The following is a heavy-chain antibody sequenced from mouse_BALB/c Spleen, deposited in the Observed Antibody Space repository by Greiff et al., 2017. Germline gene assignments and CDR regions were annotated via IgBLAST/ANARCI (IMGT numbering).Heavy chain of an antibody. CDR2: ISTYYGDA. J-gene: IGHJ4*01. CDR3: ARWPTGTDAMDY. D-gene: IGHD4-1*01. Sequence: QVQLQQSGAELVRPGVSVKISCKGSGYTFTDYAMHWVKQSHAKSLEWIGVISTYYGDASYNQKFKGKATMTVDKSSSTAYMELARLTSEDSAIYYCARWPTGTDAMDYWGQGTSVTVSS. CDR1: GYTFTDYA. V-gene: IGHV1S137*01.